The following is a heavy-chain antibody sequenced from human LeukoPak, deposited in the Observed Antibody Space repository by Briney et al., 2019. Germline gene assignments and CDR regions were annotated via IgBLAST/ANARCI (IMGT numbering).Heavy chain of an antibody. J-gene: IGHJ4*02. CDR3: ARGLYSFGSGGYYYDY. D-gene: IGHD3-22*01. Sequence: PSETLSLTCTVSGGSISTYYWSWIRQTPGKGLEYIGYAYYSGSTNYNPSLKSRVSMSVDRSKNKFSLKLNSVTAADTAVYYCARGLYSFGSGGYYYDYWGQGTLVTVSS. V-gene: IGHV4-59*01. CDR1: GGSISTYY. CDR2: AYYSGST.